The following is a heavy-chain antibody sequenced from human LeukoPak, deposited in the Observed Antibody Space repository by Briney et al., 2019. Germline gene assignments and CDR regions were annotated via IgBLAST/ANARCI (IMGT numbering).Heavy chain of an antibody. CDR2: IYNSGST. Sequence: SETLSLTCAISGGGSISSSSYYWSWIRQPAGKGLEWVGRIYNSGSTHYNPSLQSRVTMSVDMSKNQFSLKLSSVTAADTAIYYCASGDFDLWGQGTLVTVSS. CDR1: GGGSISSSSYY. CDR3: ASGDFDL. J-gene: IGHJ4*02. D-gene: IGHD3-16*01. V-gene: IGHV4-61*02.